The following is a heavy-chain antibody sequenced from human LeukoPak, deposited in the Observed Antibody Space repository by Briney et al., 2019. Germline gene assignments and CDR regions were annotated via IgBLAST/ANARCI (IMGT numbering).Heavy chain of an antibody. CDR3: ARESSNRDAFDI. Sequence: SETLSLTCTVSGGSISSYYFNWIRQPPGKGLEWIGEINHSGSTNYNPSLKSRVTISVDTSKNQFSLKLSSVTAADTAVYYCARESSNRDAFDIWGQGTMVTVSS. D-gene: IGHD6-13*01. J-gene: IGHJ3*02. V-gene: IGHV4-34*01. CDR2: INHSGST. CDR1: GGSISSYY.